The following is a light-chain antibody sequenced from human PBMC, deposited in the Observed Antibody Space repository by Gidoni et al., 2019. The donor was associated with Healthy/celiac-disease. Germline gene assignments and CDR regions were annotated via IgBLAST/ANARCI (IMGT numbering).Light chain of an antibody. CDR1: SSNIGNTY. Sequence: QSVLTQPPSVSAAPGQKVTISCSGSSSNIGNTYVSWYQQLPGPAPKLLIYDNNKRPSGIPDRFSGSKSGPSATLGITGLQTGDEADYYCGTWDSSLSAVVFGGGTKLTVL. CDR3: GTWDSSLSAVV. CDR2: DNN. V-gene: IGLV1-51*01. J-gene: IGLJ2*01.